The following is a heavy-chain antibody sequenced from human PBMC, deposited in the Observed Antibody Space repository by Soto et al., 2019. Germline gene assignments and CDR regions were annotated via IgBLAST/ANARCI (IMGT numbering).Heavy chain of an antibody. Sequence: ASVKVSCKASGYTFTDYGISWLRQAPGQGLEWVGWIVTYNGNTNSAQKFEDRVTMTTATSTNTVFLELRSLKSDDTAIYYCARDRLRGYDSSGFYSWGQGTMVTVSS. CDR2: IVTYNGNT. J-gene: IGHJ4*02. D-gene: IGHD3-22*01. V-gene: IGHV1-18*01. CDR1: GYTFTDYG. CDR3: ARDRLRGYDSSGFYS.